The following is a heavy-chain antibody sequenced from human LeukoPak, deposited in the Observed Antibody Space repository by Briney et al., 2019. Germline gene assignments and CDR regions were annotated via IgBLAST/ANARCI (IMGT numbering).Heavy chain of an antibody. CDR2: IYYSGST. J-gene: IGHJ6*02. CDR3: ARGRGSSGSVGYYYYGMDV. V-gene: IGHV4-59*12. Sequence: SETLSLTCTVSGGSISSYYWSWIRQPPGKGLEWIGYIYYSGSTNYNPSLKSRVTISVDTSKNQFSLKLSSVTAADTAVYYCARGRGSSGSVGYYYYGMDVWGQGTTVTVSS. CDR1: GGSISSYY. D-gene: IGHD6-19*01.